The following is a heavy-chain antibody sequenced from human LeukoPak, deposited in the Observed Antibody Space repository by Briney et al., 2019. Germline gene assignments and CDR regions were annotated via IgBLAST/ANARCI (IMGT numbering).Heavy chain of an antibody. D-gene: IGHD1-26*01. J-gene: IGHJ4*02. V-gene: IGHV3-15*01. CDR1: GFTFSNAW. CDR3: IGSYLGY. Sequence: GGSLRLSCAVSGFTFSNAWMSWVRQAPGKGLECVGHIRTNADGGTTDYAAPVENRFTISRDDSKNMLYLQMNSLKTEDTAVYYCIGSYLGYWGQGTLVTVSS. CDR2: IRTNADGGTT.